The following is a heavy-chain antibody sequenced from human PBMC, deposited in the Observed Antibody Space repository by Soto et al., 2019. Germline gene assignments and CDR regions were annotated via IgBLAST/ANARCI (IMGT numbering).Heavy chain of an antibody. J-gene: IGHJ1*01. Sequence: SVKVSCKASGGTFSSYAISWVRQPPGQGLEWMGGIIPIFGTANYAQKFQGRVTITADESTSTAYMELSSLRSEDTAVYYCARGTTVIEYFQHWGKGTLVTVSS. V-gene: IGHV1-69*13. CDR3: ARGTTVIEYFQH. D-gene: IGHD4-17*01. CDR1: GGTFSSYA. CDR2: IIPIFGTA.